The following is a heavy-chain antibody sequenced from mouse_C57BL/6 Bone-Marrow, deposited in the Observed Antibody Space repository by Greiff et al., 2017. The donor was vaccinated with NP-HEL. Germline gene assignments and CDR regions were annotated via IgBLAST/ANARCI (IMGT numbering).Heavy chain of an antibody. CDR1: GFTFSSYA. Sequence: EVQVVESGGGLVKPGGSLKLSCAASGFTFSSYAMSWVRQTPEKRLEWVATISDGGSYTYYPDNVKGRFTISRDNAKNNLYLQMSHLKSEDTAMYYCARVDYYYAYFDFWCQGTTPTVSS. V-gene: IGHV5-4*01. CDR3: ARVDYYYAYFDF. D-gene: IGHD1-1*01. J-gene: IGHJ2*01. CDR2: ISDGGSYT.